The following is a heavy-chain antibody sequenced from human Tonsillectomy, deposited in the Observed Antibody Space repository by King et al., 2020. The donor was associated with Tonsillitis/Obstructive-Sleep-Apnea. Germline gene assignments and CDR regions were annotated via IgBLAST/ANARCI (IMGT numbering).Heavy chain of an antibody. CDR2: IDPSDSYT. J-gene: IGHJ2*01. Sequence: VQLVESGAEVKKPGESLRISCKGSGYSFTSYWINWVRQMPGKGLEWMGRIDPSDSYTNYSPSFQGHVTISADKSISTAYLQGSSLKASDTAMYYCARFSGAYCGVDCYSDDYWYFDLWGRGTLVAVSS. D-gene: IGHD2-21*02. V-gene: IGHV5-10-1*03. CDR1: GYSFTSYW. CDR3: ARFSGAYCGVDCYSDDYWYFDL.